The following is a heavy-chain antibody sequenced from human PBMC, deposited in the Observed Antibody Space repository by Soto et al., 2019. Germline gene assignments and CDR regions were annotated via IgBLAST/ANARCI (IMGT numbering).Heavy chain of an antibody. CDR1: GGAFSGYY. V-gene: IGHV4-34*01. D-gene: IGHD2-2*01. J-gene: IGHJ6*02. CDR2: INHSGST. CDR3: AGAAYAANYYYGMDV. Sequence: PSETLSLTCAVYGGAFSGYYLSWSRQPPGKGLEWIGEINHSGSTNYNPSLKSRVTISVDTSKNQFSLKLSSVTAADTAVYYCAGAAYAANYYYGMDVWGQGTTVTVYS.